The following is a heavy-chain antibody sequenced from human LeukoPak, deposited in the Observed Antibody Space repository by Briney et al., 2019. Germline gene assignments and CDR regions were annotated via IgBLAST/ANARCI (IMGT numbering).Heavy chain of an antibody. V-gene: IGHV1-2*02. Sequence: ASVKVSCKASGYTLTGYYMHWVRQAPGQGLDWMGWINPNSGGKNYAQKFQGRVTMTRDTSISTAYMELSRLRSDDTAVYYCARDRARFLEWSNNWFDPWGQGTLVTVSS. CDR1: GYTLTGYY. CDR3: ARDRARFLEWSNNWFDP. CDR2: INPNSGGK. D-gene: IGHD3-3*01. J-gene: IGHJ5*02.